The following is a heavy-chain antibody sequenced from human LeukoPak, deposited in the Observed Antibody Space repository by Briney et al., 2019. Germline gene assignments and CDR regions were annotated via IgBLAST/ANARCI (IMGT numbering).Heavy chain of an antibody. D-gene: IGHD6-13*01. V-gene: IGHV4-59*01. CDR1: GGSISSYY. Sequence: SETLSLTCTVSGGSISSYYWSWIRQPPGKGLEWIAYIYYTGSTNYNPSLKSRVTMSVDTSKNQFSLKLSSVTAADTAVYYCASWVVRRGEQLVTVGAWFDPGGQGTLVTVSS. J-gene: IGHJ5*02. CDR2: IYYTGST. CDR3: ASWVVRRGEQLVTVGAWFDP.